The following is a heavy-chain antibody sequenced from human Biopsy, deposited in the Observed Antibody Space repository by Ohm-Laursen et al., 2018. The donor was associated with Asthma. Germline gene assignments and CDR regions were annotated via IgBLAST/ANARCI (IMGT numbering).Heavy chain of an antibody. CDR2: SSYSGFR. V-gene: IGHV4-59*01. CDR1: GGSINSDY. D-gene: IGHD5-18*01. CDR3: ARGQGRGIQLWSLDP. Sequence: GTLSLTCTFSGGSINSDYWSWIRQPPGKGLEWIGLSSYSGFRKYNPSLKSRVTISLDTSKNHFSLRLSFVTAADTAVYFCARGQGRGIQLWSLDPWGQGILVTVSS. J-gene: IGHJ5*02.